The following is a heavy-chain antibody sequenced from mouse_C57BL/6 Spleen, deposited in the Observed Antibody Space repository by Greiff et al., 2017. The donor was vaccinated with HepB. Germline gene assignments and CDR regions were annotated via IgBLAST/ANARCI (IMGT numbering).Heavy chain of an antibody. J-gene: IGHJ1*03. CDR3: ARESGSSPNWYFDV. CDR1: GYTFTSYW. D-gene: IGHD1-1*01. V-gene: IGHV1-53*01. Sequence: QVQLQQPGTELVKPGASVKLSCKASGYTFTSYWMHWVKQRPGQGLEWIGNINPSNGGTNYNEKFKSKATLTVDKSSSTAYMQLSSLTSEDSAVYYCARESGSSPNWYFDVWGTGTTVTVSS. CDR2: INPSNGGT.